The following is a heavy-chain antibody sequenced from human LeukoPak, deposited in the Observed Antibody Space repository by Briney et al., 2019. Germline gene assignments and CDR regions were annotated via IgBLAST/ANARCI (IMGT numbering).Heavy chain of an antibody. CDR1: GGTFSSYA. Sequence: ASVKVSCKASGGTFSSYAISWVRQAPGQGLEWMGWISAYNGNTNYAQKLQGRVTMTTDTSTSTAYMELRSLRSDDTAVYYCARDYEGYCSSSSCSGADYWGQGTLVTVSS. CDR2: ISAYNGNT. V-gene: IGHV1-18*01. J-gene: IGHJ4*02. D-gene: IGHD2-2*01. CDR3: ARDYEGYCSSSSCSGADY.